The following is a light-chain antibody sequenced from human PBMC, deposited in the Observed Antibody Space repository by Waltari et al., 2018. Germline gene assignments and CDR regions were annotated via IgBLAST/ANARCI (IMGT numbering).Light chain of an antibody. Sequence: QSALTQPRSVSGSPGQSVTISCTGTSRDVGAYTYVSWYQHHPGKAPKLILFDVTKRPSGVPDRFSGSKSGDTASLTISGLEASDESDYFCCSYAGDSSYVFGTGTTVSVL. CDR1: SRDVGAYTY. CDR2: DVT. CDR3: CSYAGDSSYV. V-gene: IGLV2-11*01. J-gene: IGLJ1*01.